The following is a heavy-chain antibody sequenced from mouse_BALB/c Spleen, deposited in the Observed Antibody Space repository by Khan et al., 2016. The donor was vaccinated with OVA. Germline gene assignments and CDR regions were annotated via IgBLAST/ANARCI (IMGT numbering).Heavy chain of an antibody. Sequence: EVKLLESGPGLVKPSQSLSLTCTVTGYSITSDYVWNWIRQFPGNKLEWMGYISYSGSTSYTPSLKSRFSITRDTSKSQFFLQLNSMTTEDTATYYCTRGRANWGQGTLVTVSA. V-gene: IGHV3-2*02. D-gene: IGHD3-3*01. J-gene: IGHJ3*01. CDR2: ISYSGST. CDR1: GYSITSDYV. CDR3: TRGRAN.